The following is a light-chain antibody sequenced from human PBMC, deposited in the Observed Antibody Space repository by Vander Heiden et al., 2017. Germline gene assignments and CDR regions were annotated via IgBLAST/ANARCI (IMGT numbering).Light chain of an antibody. V-gene: IGLV2-14*01. CDR3: SSYTSSSTLVV. CDR2: EVS. J-gene: IGLJ2*01. CDR1: SRDVGGYNY. Sequence: QSALTQPASVSRPAGQSITSPCTGTSRDVGGYNYVAWYQQHPGKAPKLMIYEVSNRPSGVSNRFSGSKSGNTASLTISGLQAEDEADYYCSSYTSSSTLVVFGGGTKLTVL.